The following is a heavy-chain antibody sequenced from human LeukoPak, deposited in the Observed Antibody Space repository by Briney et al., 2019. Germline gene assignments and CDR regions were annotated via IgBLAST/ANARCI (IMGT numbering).Heavy chain of an antibody. CDR2: IYRGGNT. D-gene: IGHD6-6*01. CDR3: ARDRPSSIAARPGYYMDV. Sequence: GGSLRLSCAASGFTVSSNYMSWVRQAPGKGLEWVSVIYRGGNTYYVDSVKGRFNISRDNSKNTLYLQVNSLRAEDTAVYYCARDRPSSIAARPGYYMDVWGKGTTVTVS. V-gene: IGHV3-66*02. CDR1: GFTVSSNY. J-gene: IGHJ6*03.